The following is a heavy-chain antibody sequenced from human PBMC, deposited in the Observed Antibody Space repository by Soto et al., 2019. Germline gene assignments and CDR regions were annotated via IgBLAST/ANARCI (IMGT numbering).Heavy chain of an antibody. CDR2: INPKSGGT. D-gene: IGHD2-8*01. CDR3: ARGDSTDCSNGVCSFFYNHDMDV. V-gene: IGHV1-2*04. J-gene: IGHJ6*02. CDR1: GYSFPDYH. Sequence: XSVKGSCQASGYSFPDYHIHWVRQAPGQGLEWLGRINPKSGGTSTAQKFQGWVTMTTDTSISTASMELTRLTSDDTAIYYCARGDSTDCSNGVCSFFYNHDMDVWGQGTTVTVSS.